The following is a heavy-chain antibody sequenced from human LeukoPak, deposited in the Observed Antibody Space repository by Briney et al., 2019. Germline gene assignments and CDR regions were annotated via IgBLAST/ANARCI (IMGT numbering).Heavy chain of an antibody. CDR2: ISGGGPVT. V-gene: IGHV3-23*01. CDR3: ARRGSSGWYDY. Sequence: GGSLRLSCSASGFNFSNYAMHWVRQAPGKGLECVSAISGGGPVTYYTDSVKGRFTIPRDNSKNTLYLEMNSLRAEDTAVYYCARRGSSGWYDYWGQGTLVTVSS. J-gene: IGHJ4*02. D-gene: IGHD6-19*01. CDR1: GFNFSNYA.